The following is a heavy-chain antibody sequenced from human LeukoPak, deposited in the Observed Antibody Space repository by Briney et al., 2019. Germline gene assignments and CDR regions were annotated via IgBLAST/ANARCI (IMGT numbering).Heavy chain of an antibody. D-gene: IGHD6-19*01. CDR1: GGSISSGGYY. J-gene: IGHJ4*02. CDR3: ARAHRIAVAEKYYFDY. V-gene: IGHV4-31*03. Sequence: SQALSLTCTVSGGSISSGGYYWSWIRQHPGKGLEWIGYIYYSGSTYYNPSLKSRVTISVDTSKNQFSLKLSSVTAADTAVYYCARAHRIAVAEKYYFDYWGQGTLVTVSS. CDR2: IYYSGST.